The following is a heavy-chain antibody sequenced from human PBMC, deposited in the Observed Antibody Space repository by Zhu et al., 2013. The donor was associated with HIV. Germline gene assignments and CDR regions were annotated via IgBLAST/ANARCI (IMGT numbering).Heavy chain of an antibody. CDR2: INPNSGGT. CDR1: GYTFTGYY. V-gene: IGHV1-2*04. CDR3: ARATDGFWGGSGWGIFDY. Sequence: QVQLVQSGAEVKKPGASVKVSCKASGYTFTGYYMHWVRQAPGQGLEWMGWINPNSGGTNYAQKFQGWVTMTRDTSISTAYMELSRLRSDDTAVYYCARATDGFWGGSGWGIFDYWGQGTLVTVSS. D-gene: IGHD6-19*01. J-gene: IGHJ4*02.